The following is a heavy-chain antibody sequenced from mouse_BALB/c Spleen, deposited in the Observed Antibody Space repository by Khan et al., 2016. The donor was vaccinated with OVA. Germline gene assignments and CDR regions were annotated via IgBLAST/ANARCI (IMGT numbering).Heavy chain of an antibody. D-gene: IGHD4-1*01. Sequence: EVELVESGGGLVQPGGSMKLSCVDSGFTFSNYWMNWVRQSQEKGLEWVAEIRLKSNNYATHYAESGKGRFTISRDDTKSSVYMQMNDLSTEDTGIYYCTRAWDWYFDVWGAVTTFTVSS. CDR1: GFTFSNYW. V-gene: IGHV6-6*02. J-gene: IGHJ1*01. CDR3: TRAWDWYFDV. CDR2: IRLKSNNYAT.